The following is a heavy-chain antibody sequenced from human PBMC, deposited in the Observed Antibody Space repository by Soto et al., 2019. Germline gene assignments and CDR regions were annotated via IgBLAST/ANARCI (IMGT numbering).Heavy chain of an antibody. CDR2: IYPGDSDT. CDR3: ARQLGGRFRPSALDI. D-gene: IGHD1-26*01. Sequence: PGESLKISCKGSGYNFANYWIGWVRQMPGKGLEWMGIIYPGDSDTRYSPSFEGQVTISADRSISTAYLQWSSLKASDTALYYCARQLGGRFRPSALDIWGQGTMVTVSS. J-gene: IGHJ3*02. CDR1: GYNFANYW. V-gene: IGHV5-51*01.